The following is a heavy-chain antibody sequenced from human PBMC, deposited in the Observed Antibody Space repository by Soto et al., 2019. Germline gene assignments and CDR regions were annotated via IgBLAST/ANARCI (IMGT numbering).Heavy chain of an antibody. D-gene: IGHD3-10*01. Sequence: GGSLRLSCAASGFTFSSYAMNWVRQAPGKGLEWVAVISYDGSGEYYADSVRGRFTISRDNSKNTLSLQVNSLRAEDTAVYFCARVYYYGSNSFYYYGMDVWGQGTTVTVSS. CDR2: ISYDGSGE. V-gene: IGHV3-30*04. J-gene: IGHJ6*02. CDR3: ARVYYYGSNSFYYYGMDV. CDR1: GFTFSSYA.